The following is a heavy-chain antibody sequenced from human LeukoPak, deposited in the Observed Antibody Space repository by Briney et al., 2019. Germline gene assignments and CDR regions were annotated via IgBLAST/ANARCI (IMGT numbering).Heavy chain of an antibody. J-gene: IGHJ3*02. Sequence: PSETLSLTRTVSGDSISSYYWSWIRQPPGKGLEWIGYVYYSGSTNYSPSLKSRVTISLDTSKNQFSLKLSSVTAADTAVYYCARSSYYYAADAFDIWGQGTMVTVSS. CDR1: GDSISSYY. D-gene: IGHD3-10*01. V-gene: IGHV4-59*01. CDR2: VYYSGST. CDR3: ARSSYYYAADAFDI.